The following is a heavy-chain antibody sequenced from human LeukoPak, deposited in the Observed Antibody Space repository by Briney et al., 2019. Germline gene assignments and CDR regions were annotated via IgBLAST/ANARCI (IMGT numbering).Heavy chain of an antibody. V-gene: IGHV3-30*02. CDR1: GFTFSSYG. CDR3: ATYGGNSGYAFDI. Sequence: GGSLRLSCAASGFTFSSYGMHWVRQAPGKGLEWVAFIRYDGSNKYYADSVKGRFTISRDNSKNTLYLQMNSLRAEDTAVYYCATYGGNSGYAFDIWGQGTMVTVSS. CDR2: IRYDGSNK. J-gene: IGHJ3*02. D-gene: IGHD4-23*01.